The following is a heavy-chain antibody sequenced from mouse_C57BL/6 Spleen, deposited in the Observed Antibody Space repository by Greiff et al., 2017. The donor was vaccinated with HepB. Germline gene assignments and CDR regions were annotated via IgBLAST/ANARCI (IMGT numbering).Heavy chain of an antibody. Sequence: EVQLQQSGPELVKPGASVKMSCKASGYTFTDYNMHWVKQSHGKSLEWIGYINPNNGGTSYNQKFKGKATLTVNKSSSTAYMERRSLTSEDSAVYYCARLLRYQATAMDYWGQGTSVTVSS. CDR3: ARLLRYQATAMDY. CDR1: GYTFTDYN. V-gene: IGHV1-22*01. CDR2: INPNNGGT. D-gene: IGHD1-1*01. J-gene: IGHJ4*01.